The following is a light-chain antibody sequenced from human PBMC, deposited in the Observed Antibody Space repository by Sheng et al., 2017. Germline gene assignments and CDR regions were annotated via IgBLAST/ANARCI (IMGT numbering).Light chain of an antibody. CDR3: QHYYDYPLT. CDR1: QSISSW. V-gene: IGKV1-5*03. J-gene: IGKJ4*01. CDR2: KAS. Sequence: DIQMTQSPSTLSASVGDRVTITCRASQSISSWLAWYQQKPGKAPNLLIYKASSLESGVPSRFSGSGSGTQFTLTISSLQPDDFATYYCQHYYDYPLTFGGGTKVEIK.